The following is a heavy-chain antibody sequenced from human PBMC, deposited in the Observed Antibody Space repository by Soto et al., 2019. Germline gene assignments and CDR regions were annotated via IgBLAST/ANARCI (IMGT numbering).Heavy chain of an antibody. Sequence: QVQLVQSGAEVKKPGASVKVSCKASGYTFTSYDTNWVRQATGQGLEWMGWMNPNSDDTGYAQKFQGRVTMTRNTSISTAYMELSSLRYEDTAVYYCARYIVTTTTGEGFDYWGQGTLVTVSS. J-gene: IGHJ4*02. CDR2: MNPNSDDT. V-gene: IGHV1-8*01. D-gene: IGHD5-12*01. CDR3: ARYIVTTTTGEGFDY. CDR1: GYTFTSYD.